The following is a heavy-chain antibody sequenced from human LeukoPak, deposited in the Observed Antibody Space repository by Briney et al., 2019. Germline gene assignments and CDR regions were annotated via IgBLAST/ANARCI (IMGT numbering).Heavy chain of an antibody. D-gene: IGHD1-26*01. CDR2: INPSGGST. J-gene: IGHJ4*02. Sequence: ASVKVSCKASGYTFTSYYMHWVRQAPGQGLEWMGIINPSGGSTSYAQKFQGRVTMTRDTSTSTVYMELSSLRSEDTAVYYCARDSGKGWELPPLKSPFDYWGQGTLVTVSS. CDR1: GYTFTSYY. CDR3: ARDSGKGWELPPLKSPFDY. V-gene: IGHV1-46*01.